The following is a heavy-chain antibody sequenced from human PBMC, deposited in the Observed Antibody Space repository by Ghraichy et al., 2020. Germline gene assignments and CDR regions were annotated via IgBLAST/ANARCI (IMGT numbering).Heavy chain of an antibody. CDR3: ARHLRDFWSGYTYYFDY. D-gene: IGHD3-3*01. Sequence: SETLSLTCTVSGGSISSSSYYWGWIRQPPGKGLEWIGSIYYSGSTYYNPSLKSRVTISVDTSKNQFSLKLSSVTAADTAVYYCARHLRDFWSGYTYYFDYWGQGTLVTVSS. CDR2: IYYSGST. J-gene: IGHJ4*02. V-gene: IGHV4-39*07. CDR1: GGSISSSSYY.